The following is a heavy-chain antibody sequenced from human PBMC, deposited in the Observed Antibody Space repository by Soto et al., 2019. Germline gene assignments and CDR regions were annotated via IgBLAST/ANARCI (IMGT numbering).Heavy chain of an antibody. CDR3: ARDVRHYDSSGYFDYGMDV. J-gene: IGHJ6*02. V-gene: IGHV1-2*02. D-gene: IGHD3-22*01. CDR2: INPNSGGT. Sequence: VKVSCKASGYTFTGYYMHWARQAPGQGLEWMGWINPNSGGTNYAQKFQGRVTMTRDTSISTAYMELSRLRSDDTAVYYCARDVRHYDSSGYFDYGMDVWGQGTTVTVSS. CDR1: GYTFTGYY.